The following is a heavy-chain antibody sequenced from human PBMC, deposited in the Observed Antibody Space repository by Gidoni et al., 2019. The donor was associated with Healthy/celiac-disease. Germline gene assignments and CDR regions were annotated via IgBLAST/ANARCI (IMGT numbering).Heavy chain of an antibody. CDR2: IYTSGST. D-gene: IGHD2-15*01. Sequence: QVQLQESGPGLVKPSQTLSLTCTVSGGSISSGSYYWSWIRQPAGKGLEWIGRIYTSGSTNYNPSLKSRVTISVDTSKNQFSLKLSSVTAADTAVYYCAREVQGYCSGGSCLNWFDPWGQGTLVTVSS. CDR1: GGSISSGSYY. J-gene: IGHJ5*02. V-gene: IGHV4-61*02. CDR3: AREVQGYCSGGSCLNWFDP.